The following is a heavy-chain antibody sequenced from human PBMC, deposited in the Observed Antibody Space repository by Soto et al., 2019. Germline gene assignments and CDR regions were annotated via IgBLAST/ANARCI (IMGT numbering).Heavy chain of an antibody. CDR1: GFTFASSA. Sequence: GASVKVSCKASGFTFASSAFQWVRQARGQRLEWIGWIAVGSGYTNYAQRFQDRVTPTRDMSTATTYMGLSRLTSEDTAIYYCAADATAWQQMVPSDYWGQGTLVTVSS. J-gene: IGHJ4*02. V-gene: IGHV1-58*01. CDR2: IAVGSGYT. D-gene: IGHD2-8*01. CDR3: AADATAWQQMVPSDY.